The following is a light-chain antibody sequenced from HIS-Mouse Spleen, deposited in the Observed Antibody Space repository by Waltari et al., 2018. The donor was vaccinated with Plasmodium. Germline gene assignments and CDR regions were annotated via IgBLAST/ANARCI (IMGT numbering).Light chain of an antibody. CDR1: QSVSSN. V-gene: IGKV3-15*01. J-gene: IGKJ3*01. Sequence: EIVMTQSPATLSVSPGERATLSCRASQSVSSNFAWYQQKPGQAPRLLIYGASTRATGIPARFSGSWSGTEFTLTISSLQSEDFAVYYCQQYNNWSFTFGPGTKVDIK. CDR3: QQYNNWSFT. CDR2: GAS.